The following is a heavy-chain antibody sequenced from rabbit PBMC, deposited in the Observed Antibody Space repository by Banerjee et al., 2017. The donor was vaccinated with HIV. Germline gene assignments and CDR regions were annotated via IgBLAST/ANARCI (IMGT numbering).Heavy chain of an antibody. Sequence: QSLEESGGDLVKPGASLTLTCTASGFSFSSNYYMCWVRQAPGKGLEWIACIDADNSDNTYYARWARGRFTISKTSSTTVTLQMTSLTAADTATYFCARSPNYFIDGYWKWYYFTLRGPGTLVTVS. CDR1: GFSFSSNYY. CDR3: ARSPNYFIDGYWKWYYFTL. CDR2: IDADNSDNT. J-gene: IGHJ4*01. D-gene: IGHD1-1*01. V-gene: IGHV1S40*01.